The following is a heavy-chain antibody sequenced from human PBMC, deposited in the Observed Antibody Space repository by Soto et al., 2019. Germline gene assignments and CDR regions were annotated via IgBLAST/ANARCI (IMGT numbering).Heavy chain of an antibody. CDR3: ARDLGTTIAGPPRRETYGWLDP. Sequence: QVQLVPSGAEVKRPGSSVKLYCKASGGTFTYYGISWVRQAPGQGLEWMGGIIPIIGPATYAQKFQGRLTITADQSTSTAYMELSSLGSEDTALYYCARDLGTTIAGPPRRETYGWLDPWGQGTLVTVYS. J-gene: IGHJ5*02. D-gene: IGHD3-22*01. CDR2: IIPIIGPA. V-gene: IGHV1-69*01. CDR1: GGTFTYYG.